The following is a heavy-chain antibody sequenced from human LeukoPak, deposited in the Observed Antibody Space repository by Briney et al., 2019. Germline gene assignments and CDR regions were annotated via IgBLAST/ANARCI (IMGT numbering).Heavy chain of an antibody. CDR2: INPSGGST. Sequence: ASVKVSCKASGYTFTRYYRNWVRQAPGQGLEWMGIINPSGGSTNYAQKFQGRVTMTRDTSTSTIYMEVSSLRSEDTAVYYCATSFRAVNWFDPWGQGTLVAVSS. CDR3: ATSFRAVNWFDP. V-gene: IGHV1-46*01. CDR1: GYTFTRYY. D-gene: IGHD3-10*01. J-gene: IGHJ5*02.